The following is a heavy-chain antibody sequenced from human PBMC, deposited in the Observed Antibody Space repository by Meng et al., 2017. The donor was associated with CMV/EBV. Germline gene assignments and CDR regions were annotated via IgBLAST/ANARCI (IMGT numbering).Heavy chain of an antibody. Sequence: GESLKISCKGSGYSCTSYWIGWVRQMPGKGLEWMGIIYPGDSDTRYSPSFQGQVTISADKSISTAYLQWSSLKASDTAMYYCARTNTPQYSSSWYRYYYYGMDVWGQGTTVTVSS. CDR2: IYPGDSDT. CDR3: ARTNTPQYSSSWYRYYYYGMDV. J-gene: IGHJ6*02. CDR1: GYSCTSYW. D-gene: IGHD6-13*01. V-gene: IGHV5-51*01.